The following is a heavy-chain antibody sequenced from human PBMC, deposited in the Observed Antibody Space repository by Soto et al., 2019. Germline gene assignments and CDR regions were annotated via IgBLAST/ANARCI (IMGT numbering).Heavy chain of an antibody. CDR1: GFAFISYA. V-gene: IGHV3-23*01. J-gene: IGHJ3*02. Sequence: GGSLRLSCAASGFAFISYAMSWVRQAPGKGLEWVSTVTASGGSTYYADSVKGRFTISRDNSKNTLYLQMNSLRAEDTAVYYCAKDLTVGAGHPIDAFDTWRLGTKVTVSS. CDR3: AKDLTVGAGHPIDAFDT. D-gene: IGHD1-26*01. CDR2: VTASGGST.